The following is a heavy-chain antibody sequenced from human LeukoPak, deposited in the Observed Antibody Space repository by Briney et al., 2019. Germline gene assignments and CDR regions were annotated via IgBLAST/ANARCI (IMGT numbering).Heavy chain of an antibody. CDR1: GGSISSSSYY. V-gene: IGHV4-39*01. Sequence: SETLSLTCTVSGGSISSSSYYWGWIRQPPGKGLEWIGSIYYSGSTYYNPSLKSRVTISVDTSKNQFSLKLSSVTAADTAVYYCARHLRSRYTSVLYTKPRNWFDPWGQGTLVTVSS. J-gene: IGHJ5*02. CDR2: IYYSGST. D-gene: IGHD1-14*01. CDR3: ARHLRSRYTSVLYTKPRNWFDP.